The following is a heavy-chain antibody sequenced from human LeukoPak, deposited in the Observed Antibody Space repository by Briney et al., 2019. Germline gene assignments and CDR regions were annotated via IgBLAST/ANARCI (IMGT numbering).Heavy chain of an antibody. CDR2: INTNRGGT. CDR1: GATGHY. Sequence: ASVHVSCKASGATGHYMHWVRQGPGQGREGPGWINTNRGGTNYAQKFQGRVTMTRDTSISTVYMELSRLRSDDTAVYYCARGGGLYCSSISCYNYFDPWGQGTLVTVSS. J-gene: IGHJ5*02. D-gene: IGHD2-2*01. CDR3: ARGGGLYCSSISCYNYFDP. V-gene: IGHV1-2*02.